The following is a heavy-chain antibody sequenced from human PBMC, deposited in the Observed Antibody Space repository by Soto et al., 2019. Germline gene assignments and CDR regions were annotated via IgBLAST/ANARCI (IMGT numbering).Heavy chain of an antibody. V-gene: IGHV3-23*01. CDR3: AKEGSSYAFPCYFDY. CDR2: ISGSGGST. J-gene: IGHJ4*02. CDR1: GFTFSSYA. Sequence: GGSLRLSCAASGFTFSSYAMSWVRQAPGKGLEWVSVISGSGGSTFYAESVKGRFTISRDNSKNTLYLQMDSLRAEDTAVYYCAKEGSSYAFPCYFDYWGQGALVTVSS. D-gene: IGHD5-18*01.